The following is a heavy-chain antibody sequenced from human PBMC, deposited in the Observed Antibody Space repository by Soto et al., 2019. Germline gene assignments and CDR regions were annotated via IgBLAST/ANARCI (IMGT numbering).Heavy chain of an antibody. J-gene: IGHJ6*02. V-gene: IGHV3-23*01. D-gene: IGHD4-17*01. CDR1: GFTFSSYA. CDR2: ISGSGGST. CDR3: AKDGAATTVRNYYYYGMDV. Sequence: GGSLRLSCAASGFTFSSYAMSWVRQAPGKGLEWVSAISGSGGSTYYADSVKGRFTISRDNSKNTLYLQMNSLRAEDTAVYYCAKDGAATTVRNYYYYGMDVWGQGTTVTVSS.